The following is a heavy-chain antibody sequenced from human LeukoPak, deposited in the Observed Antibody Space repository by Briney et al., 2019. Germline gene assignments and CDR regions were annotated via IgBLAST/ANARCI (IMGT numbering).Heavy chain of an antibody. CDR1: GFTFNSYS. CDR3: ASRFDY. V-gene: IGHV3-48*01. Sequence: PRGALRLSCAASGFTFNSYSMNSVRQAPGKGLWWVSYISSTSSTIYYTESVKGRFTISRDNAKNSLYLQMNSLRAEDTAVYYCASRFDYWGQGTLVTVSS. CDR2: ISSTSSTI. J-gene: IGHJ4*02.